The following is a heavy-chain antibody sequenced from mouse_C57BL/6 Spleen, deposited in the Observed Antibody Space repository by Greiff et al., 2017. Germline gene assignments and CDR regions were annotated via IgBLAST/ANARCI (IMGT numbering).Heavy chain of an antibody. CDR3: ARDYGSSPLYAMDY. Sequence: QVQLQQSGPGLVAPSQSLSITCTVSGFSLTSYAISWVRQPPGKGLEWLGVIWTGGGTNYNSALKSRLSISKDNSKSQVFLKMNSLQTDDTARYYCARDYGSSPLYAMDYWGQGTSVTVSA. J-gene: IGHJ4*01. CDR2: IWTGGGT. D-gene: IGHD1-1*01. CDR1: GFSLTSYA. V-gene: IGHV2-9-1*01.